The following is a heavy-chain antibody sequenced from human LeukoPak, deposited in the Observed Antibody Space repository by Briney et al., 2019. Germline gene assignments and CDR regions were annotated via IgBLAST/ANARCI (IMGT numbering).Heavy chain of an antibody. J-gene: IGHJ4*02. Sequence: PGGSLRLSCAASGFSVTSDWIHWVRQAPGKGLVWVSRIDDSGSGTSYADSVMGRFSISRDTAKNTAYLQMNSLRVDDTAVYYCATIFDLWGQGTLVTVSS. CDR3: ATIFDL. V-gene: IGHV3-74*01. CDR1: GFSVTSDW. CDR2: IDDSGSGT.